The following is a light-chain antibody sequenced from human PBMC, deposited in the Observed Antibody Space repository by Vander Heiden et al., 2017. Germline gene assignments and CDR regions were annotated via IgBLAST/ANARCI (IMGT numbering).Light chain of an antibody. V-gene: IGKV2-28*01. J-gene: IGKJ3*01. CDR1: QSLLHSNGYNY. Sequence: DIVMTQSPLSLPVTPGKPASISCRPSQSLLHSNGYNYLDWYLQKPGQSPQLLIYLGSNRASGVPDRFSGSGSGTDFTLKISRVEAEDVRVYYCMQALQNPLHFTFGHGTKVDIK. CDR3: MQALQNPLHFT. CDR2: LGS.